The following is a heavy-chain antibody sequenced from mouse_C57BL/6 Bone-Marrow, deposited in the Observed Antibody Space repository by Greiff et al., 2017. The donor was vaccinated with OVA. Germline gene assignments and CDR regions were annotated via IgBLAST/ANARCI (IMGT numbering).Heavy chain of an antibody. V-gene: IGHV1-82*01. CDR1: GYAFSSSW. J-gene: IGHJ1*03. D-gene: IGHD1-1*01. CDR2: IYPGDGDT. CDR3: ARARYYGSSHWYFDV. Sequence: QVQLKESGPELVKPGASVKISCKASGYAFSSSWMNWVKQRPGKGLEWIGRIYPGDGDTNYNGKFKGKATLTADKSSSTAYMQLSSLTSEDSAVYVCARARYYGSSHWYFDVWGTGTTVTVSS.